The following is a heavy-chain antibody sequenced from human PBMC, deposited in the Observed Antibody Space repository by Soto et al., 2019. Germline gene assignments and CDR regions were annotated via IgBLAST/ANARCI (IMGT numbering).Heavy chain of an antibody. V-gene: IGHV1-18*01. Sequence: ASVKVSCKASGYNFSSNGISWVRQAPGQGLEWMGWISSYNGNTKYAQKVQDRVTMTKDTSTSTAYMELRSLRSDDTAVYYCARVSRSGWFFDWWGQGSLVTVSS. J-gene: IGHJ4*02. CDR2: ISSYNGNT. CDR3: ARVSRSGWFFDW. CDR1: GYNFSSNG. D-gene: IGHD6-19*01.